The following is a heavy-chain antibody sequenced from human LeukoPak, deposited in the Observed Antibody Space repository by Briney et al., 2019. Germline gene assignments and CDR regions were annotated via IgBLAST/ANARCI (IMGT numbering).Heavy chain of an antibody. J-gene: IGHJ4*02. CDR3: ARDHDWAFDY. Sequence: GSLRLSCEASEFTFSSYSMNWVRQSPGKGLEWASYISGSSSTVDYADSVKGRFTMSRDNTKNSVYLQMNSLTVEDTAIYYCARDHDWAFDYWGQGALVTVSS. V-gene: IGHV3-48*04. CDR2: ISGSSSTV. CDR1: EFTFSSYS. D-gene: IGHD3-9*01.